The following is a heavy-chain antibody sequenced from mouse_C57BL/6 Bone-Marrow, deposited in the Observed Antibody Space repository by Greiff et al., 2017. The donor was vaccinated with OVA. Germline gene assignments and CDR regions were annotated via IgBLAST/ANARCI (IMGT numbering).Heavy chain of an antibody. Sequence: QVQLKESGAELARPGASVKLSCKASGYTFTSYGISWVKQRTGQGLEWIGEIYPRSGNTYYNEKFKGKATLTADKSSSTAYMELLSLTSEDSAVYFCASSGYVMDYWGQGTSVTVSS. CDR2: IYPRSGNT. V-gene: IGHV1-81*01. J-gene: IGHJ4*01. D-gene: IGHD3-2*02. CDR1: GYTFTSYG. CDR3: ASSGYVMDY.